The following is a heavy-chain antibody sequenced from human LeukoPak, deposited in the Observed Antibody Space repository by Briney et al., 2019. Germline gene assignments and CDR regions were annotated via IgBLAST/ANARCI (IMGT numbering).Heavy chain of an antibody. CDR1: GFTFSDYG. V-gene: IGHV3-30*02. CDR2: IRSDGSDK. CDR3: AKGFDFWSGYLDY. Sequence: GGSLRLSCVASGFTFSDYGMHWVRQAPGKGLEWVAFIRSDGSDKNYADSVKGRSTISRDNFNSTLCLQMNSLRAEDMAVYYCAKGFDFWSGYLDYWGQGTLVTVSS. D-gene: IGHD3-3*01. J-gene: IGHJ4*02.